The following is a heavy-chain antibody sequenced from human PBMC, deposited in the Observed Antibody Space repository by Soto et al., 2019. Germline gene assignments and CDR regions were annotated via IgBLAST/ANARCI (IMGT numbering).Heavy chain of an antibody. CDR1: GFSLANYP. CDR2: SSPRGDTI. Sequence: GGSLRLSCVASGFSLANYPMNWVRQTSGEGLEWISYSSPRGDTIYYADSVEGRFTIYRDNARNSLSLQMSSLRDEYSAIYYCAKGPHTNVGWPYYFESWGQGVPVTVSS. CDR3: AKGPHTNVGWPYYFES. D-gene: IGHD6-19*01. J-gene: IGHJ4*02. V-gene: IGHV3-48*02.